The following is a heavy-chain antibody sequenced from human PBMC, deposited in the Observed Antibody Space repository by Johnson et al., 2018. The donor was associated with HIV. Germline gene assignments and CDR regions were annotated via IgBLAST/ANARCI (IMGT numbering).Heavy chain of an antibody. CDR1: GFTFSSYG. D-gene: IGHD3-22*01. V-gene: IGHV3-7*02. CDR3: TRVALGDSSGHDAFDI. Sequence: MLLVESGGGLVQPGGSLRLSCAASGFTFSSYGMSWVRQAPGKGLEWVANIKQDGSEKYYVDSVKGRFTISRDNAKNTLYLQMNSLKAVDTAVYYCTRVALGDSSGHDAFDIWGQGTMVTVSS. J-gene: IGHJ3*02. CDR2: IKQDGSEK.